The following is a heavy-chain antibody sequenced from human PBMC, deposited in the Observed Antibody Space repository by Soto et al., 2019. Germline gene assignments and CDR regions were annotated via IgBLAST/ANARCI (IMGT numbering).Heavy chain of an antibody. CDR1: GYTFTSYA. CDR3: ARSLVVVTAADY. CDR2: INGGNGNT. J-gene: IGHJ4*02. D-gene: IGHD2-21*02. Sequence: QVQLVQSGAEVKKPGASVKVSCKASGYTFTSYAMHWVRQAPGQRLEWMGWINGGNGNTKYSQKFQGRVTITRDTSASTAYMELSSLRAEDTAVYYCARSLVVVTAADYWGQGPLVTVSS. V-gene: IGHV1-3*01.